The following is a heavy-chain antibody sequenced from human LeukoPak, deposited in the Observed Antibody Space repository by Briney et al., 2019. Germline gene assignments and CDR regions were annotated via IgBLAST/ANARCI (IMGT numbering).Heavy chain of an antibody. Sequence: GGSLRLSCAASGFTFSSYGTHWVRQAPGKGLEWVAFIRYDGSNKYYADSVKGRFTISRDNSKNTLYLQMNSLRAEDTAVYYCAKDGLRFLEWLLSLDYWGQGTLVTVSS. CDR2: IRYDGSNK. D-gene: IGHD3-3*01. CDR1: GFTFSSYG. CDR3: AKDGLRFLEWLLSLDY. V-gene: IGHV3-30*02. J-gene: IGHJ4*02.